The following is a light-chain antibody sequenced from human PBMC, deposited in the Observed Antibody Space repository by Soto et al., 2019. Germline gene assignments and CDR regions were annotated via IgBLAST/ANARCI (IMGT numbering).Light chain of an antibody. Sequence: EIVMTQSPATLSVSPGERATLSCRASQSVSSNLAWYQQKPGQAPRLLIYGASNRATGIPARFSGSGFGTDFTLTISSLEPEDFAVYYCHQRNKWRTFGQGTKVEIK. CDR3: HQRNKWRT. J-gene: IGKJ1*01. CDR2: GAS. CDR1: QSVSSN. V-gene: IGKV3-11*01.